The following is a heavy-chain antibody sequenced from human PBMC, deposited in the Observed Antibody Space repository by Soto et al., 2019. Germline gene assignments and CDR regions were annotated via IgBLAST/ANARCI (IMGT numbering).Heavy chain of an antibody. Sequence: PSETLSLTCTVSGGSISDSYWSWIRQPAGKGLEWIGRMYISGSTNYNPSLKSRVTMSVDSPKNQFSLKLSSVTAADTAVYYCARAPRGAIYCAMDVWGQGTTVTVSS. CDR2: MYISGST. J-gene: IGHJ6*02. D-gene: IGHD3-10*01. CDR3: ARAPRGAIYCAMDV. V-gene: IGHV4-4*07. CDR1: GGSISDSY.